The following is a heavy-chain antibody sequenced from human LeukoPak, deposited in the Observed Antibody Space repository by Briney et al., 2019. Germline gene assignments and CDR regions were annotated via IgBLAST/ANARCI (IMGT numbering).Heavy chain of an antibody. CDR1: GFTFSSYS. J-gene: IGHJ2*01. Sequence: PGGSLRLSCAASGFTFSSYSMNWVRQAPGKGLEWVSSISSSSSYIYYADSVKGRFTISRDNAKNSLYLQMNSLRAEDTALYHCAREGPLAYCGGDCYPEDPENWYFDLWGRGTLVTVSS. V-gene: IGHV3-21*04. D-gene: IGHD2-21*02. CDR2: ISSSSSYI. CDR3: AREGPLAYCGGDCYPEDPENWYFDL.